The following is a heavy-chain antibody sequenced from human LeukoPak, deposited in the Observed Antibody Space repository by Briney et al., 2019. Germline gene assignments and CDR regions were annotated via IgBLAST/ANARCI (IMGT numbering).Heavy chain of an antibody. J-gene: IGHJ4*02. D-gene: IGHD3-16*01. V-gene: IGHV1-8*01. CDR2: MNPNSGNT. CDR3: ARGRRLRLGELFFY. Sequence: ASVKVSCKASGYTFTSYDINWVRQATGQGLEWMGWMNPNSGNTGYAQKFQGRVTMTRNTSISTAYMELSGLRSEDTAVYYCARGRRLRLGELFFYWGQGTLVTVSS. CDR1: GYTFTSYD.